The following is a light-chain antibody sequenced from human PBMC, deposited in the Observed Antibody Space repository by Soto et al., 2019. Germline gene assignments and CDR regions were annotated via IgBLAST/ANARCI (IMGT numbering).Light chain of an antibody. J-gene: IGKJ5*01. V-gene: IGKV3-15*01. CDR2: GAS. CDR3: QQPSNSPVT. CDR1: QSVSSN. Sequence: VSRGVREQISCRASQSVSSNLAWYQQKHGQAPRLLIYGASTRATGIPARFSGSGSGTEFTLTISSLQSEDLAVYHCQQPSNSPVTFGQGTGLDIK.